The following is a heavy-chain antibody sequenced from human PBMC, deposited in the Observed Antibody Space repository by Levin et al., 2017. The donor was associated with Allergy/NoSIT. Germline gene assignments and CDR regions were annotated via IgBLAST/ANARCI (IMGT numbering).Heavy chain of an antibody. CDR2: ISSKPDGAAT. CDR1: GFSLSNSW. J-gene: IGHJ4*02. V-gene: IGHV3-15*01. Sequence: GGSLRLSCAASGFSLSNSWMNWVRQAPGKGLEWIGRISSKPDGAATDYAAPLKGRFTISRDDSTNTLYLQMNSLKVEETATYYCTTQFQWWGQGTLVTVSS. D-gene: IGHD6-19*01. CDR3: TTQFQW.